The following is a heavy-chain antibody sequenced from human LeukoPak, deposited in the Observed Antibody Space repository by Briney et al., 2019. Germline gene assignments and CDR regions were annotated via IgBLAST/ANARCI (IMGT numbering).Heavy chain of an antibody. CDR2: IYSGTI. J-gene: IGHJ3*02. D-gene: IGHD6-19*01. V-gene: IGHV3-53*01. CDR1: GFTVSSNS. Sequence: PGGSLRLSCTVSGFTVSSNSMSWVRQAPGKGLEWVSFIYSGTIHYSDSVKGRFTISRDNSKNTLYLQMNSLRAEDTAVYYCAKVGSGRTIDAFDIWGQGTMVTVSS. CDR3: AKVGSGRTIDAFDI.